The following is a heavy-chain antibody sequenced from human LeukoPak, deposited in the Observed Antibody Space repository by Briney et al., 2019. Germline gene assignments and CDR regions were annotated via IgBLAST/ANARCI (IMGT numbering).Heavy chain of an antibody. CDR1: GFTFSSYS. CDR3: ARDYKDYYGMDV. CDR2: ISSSSSYI. J-gene: IGHJ6*02. V-gene: IGHV3-21*01. D-gene: IGHD5-24*01. Sequence: AGGSLGLSCAASGFTFSSYSMNWVRQAPGKGLEWVSSISSSSSYIYYADSVKGRFTISRDNAKNSLYLQMNSLRAEDTAVYYCARDYKDYYGMDVWGQGTTVTVSS.